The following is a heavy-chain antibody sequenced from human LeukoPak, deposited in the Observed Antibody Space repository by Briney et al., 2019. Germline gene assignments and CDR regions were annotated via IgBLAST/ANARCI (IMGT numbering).Heavy chain of an antibody. J-gene: IGHJ4*02. D-gene: IGHD1-26*01. CDR1: GFNFNIAW. CDR2: IKSRGGGETT. CDR3: VKVKDMSSWAFDY. V-gene: IGHV3-15*01. Sequence: GGSLRLSCVASGFNFNIAWMSWVRQAPGKGLEWVGRIKSRGGGETTDYAAPMKGRITISRDDSRNTLYLQINGLKTEDTAVYYCVKVKDMSSWAFDYWGPGALVTVSS.